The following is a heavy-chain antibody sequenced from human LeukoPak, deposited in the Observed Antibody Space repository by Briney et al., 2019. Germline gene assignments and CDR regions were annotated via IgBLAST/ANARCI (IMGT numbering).Heavy chain of an antibody. D-gene: IGHD5-24*01. Sequence: GGSLRLSCAASEFTFSSYWMSWVRQAPGKGLEWVANIKQDGSEKYYVDSVKGRFTISRDNAKNSLYLQMNSLRAEDTAVYYCARVRGDGYNNLNFDYWGQGTLVTVSS. CDR3: ARVRGDGYNNLNFDY. CDR2: IKQDGSEK. J-gene: IGHJ4*02. CDR1: EFTFSSYW. V-gene: IGHV3-7*01.